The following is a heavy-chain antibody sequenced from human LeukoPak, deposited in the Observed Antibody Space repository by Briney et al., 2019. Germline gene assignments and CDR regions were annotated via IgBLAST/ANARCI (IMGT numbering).Heavy chain of an antibody. V-gene: IGHV3-9*03. D-gene: IGHD6-19*01. J-gene: IGHJ4*02. CDR1: GFIFDDYG. CDR3: ARGRDSSGWSPFDY. CDR2: ISWNSGSI. Sequence: GGSLRLSCAASGFIFDDYGKHWVRQAPGKGLEWVSGISWNSGSIGYADSVKGRFTISRDNAKNSLYLQMNSLKPEDMALYYCARGRDSSGWSPFDYWGQGTLVTVSS.